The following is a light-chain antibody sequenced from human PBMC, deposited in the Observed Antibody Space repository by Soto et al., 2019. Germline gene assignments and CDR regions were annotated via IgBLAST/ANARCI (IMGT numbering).Light chain of an antibody. CDR2: AAS. J-gene: IGKJ1*01. Sequence: DIQMTQSPSSLSASVGDRVTITCRARQSIRSYLTWYQQKPGKAPKLLIYAASSLQSGVPSRFSGSGSGTDVTLTISSLQPEDFATYYCQQIYITPTWTCGQGTQVESK. V-gene: IGKV1-39*01. CDR1: QSIRSY. CDR3: QQIYITPTWT.